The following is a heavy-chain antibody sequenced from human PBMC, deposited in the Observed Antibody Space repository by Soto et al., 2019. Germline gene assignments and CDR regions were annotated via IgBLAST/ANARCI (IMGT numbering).Heavy chain of an antibody. V-gene: IGHV1-69*13. CDR3: ARENRVVAINIYNWFDP. D-gene: IGHD3-22*01. CDR1: GGTFSSYA. CDR2: IIPIFGTA. Sequence: GASVKVSCKASGGTFSSYAISWVRQAPGQGLEWMGGIIPIFGTANYAQKFQGRVTITADESTSTAYMELSSLRSEDTAVYYCARENRVVAINIYNWFDPWGQGTLVTVSS. J-gene: IGHJ5*02.